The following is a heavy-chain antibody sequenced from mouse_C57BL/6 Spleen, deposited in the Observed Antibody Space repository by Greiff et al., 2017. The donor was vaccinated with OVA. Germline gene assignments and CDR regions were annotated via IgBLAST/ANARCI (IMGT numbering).Heavy chain of an antibody. CDR3: ARSDTTVVATPLDY. CDR1: GYTFTSYG. J-gene: IGHJ2*01. D-gene: IGHD1-1*01. V-gene: IGHV1-81*01. CDR2: IYPRSGNT. Sequence: VKLQESGAELARPGASVKLSCKASGYTFTSYGISWVKQRTGQGLEWIGEIYPRSGNTYYNEKFKGKATLTANKSSSTAYMELRSLTSEDSAVYFCARSDTTVVATPLDYGGQGTTLTVSS.